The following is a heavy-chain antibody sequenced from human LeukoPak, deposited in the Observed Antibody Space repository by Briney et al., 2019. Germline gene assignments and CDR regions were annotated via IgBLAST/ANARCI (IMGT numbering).Heavy chain of an antibody. Sequence: GGSLRLSCAASGFTFSSYEMNWVRQAPGKGLEWVSYISSSGSTIYYADSVKGRFTISRDNAKSSLYLQMSSLRAEETAVYYRARAVSYGYYFDYWGQGTLVTVSS. J-gene: IGHJ4*02. CDR2: ISSSGSTI. CDR1: GFTFSSYE. D-gene: IGHD5-18*01. V-gene: IGHV3-48*03. CDR3: ARAVSYGYYFDY.